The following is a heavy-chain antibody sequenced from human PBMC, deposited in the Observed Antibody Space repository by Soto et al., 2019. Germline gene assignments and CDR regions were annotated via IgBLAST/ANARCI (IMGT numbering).Heavy chain of an antibody. V-gene: IGHV1-8*01. Sequence: QVQLVQSGAEVKKPGASVKVSCKASGYTFTSYDINWVRQATGQGLEWMGWMNPNSGNTGYAQKYQGRVTMPRHTSISTAYMELRSLRSEDKAVYYCARRRGVQLVLVYYFDYWGQRTLVTVSS. D-gene: IGHD6-6*01. CDR1: GYTFTSYD. J-gene: IGHJ4*02. CDR2: MNPNSGNT. CDR3: ARRRGVQLVLVYYFDY.